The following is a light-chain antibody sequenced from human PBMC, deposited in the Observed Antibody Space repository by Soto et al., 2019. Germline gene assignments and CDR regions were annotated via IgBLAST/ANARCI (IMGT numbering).Light chain of an antibody. J-gene: IGKJ5*01. CDR2: DAS. V-gene: IGKV1-39*01. CDR3: QQSYSNPRT. CDR1: QSVSSS. Sequence: DIQMTQSPSSLSTFVGDRVTITCRASQSVSSSLNWYQQKPGKAPKLLIYDASGLQYGVPSRFSGSESGTDFTLTIDSLQPEDSATYYCQQSYSNPRTFGQGTRLEIK.